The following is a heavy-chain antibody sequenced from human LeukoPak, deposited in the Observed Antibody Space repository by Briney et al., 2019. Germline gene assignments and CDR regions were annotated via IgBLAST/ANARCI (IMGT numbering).Heavy chain of an antibody. Sequence: GGSLRLSCVGSGSTFSNYLMNWVRQAPGKGLEWVSFISSTGGTIYYADAVKGRFTVSRDNAKNSLYLQMNSLRAEDTAVYYCARVGSIAAAGTVDYWGQGTLVTVSS. CDR3: ARVGSIAAAGTVDY. CDR2: ISSTGGTI. D-gene: IGHD6-13*01. CDR1: GSTFSNYL. J-gene: IGHJ4*02. V-gene: IGHV3-48*01.